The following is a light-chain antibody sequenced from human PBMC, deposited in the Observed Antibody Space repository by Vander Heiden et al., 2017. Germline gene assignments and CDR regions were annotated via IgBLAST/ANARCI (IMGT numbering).Light chain of an antibody. CDR2: QDN. J-gene: IGLJ1*01. CDR1: KLGDKY. Sequence: SYELTQPPSVPVSPGQTATIPCSGDKLGDKYASWYQQKPGQPPVLVIYQDNNRPSGIPERSSGSNSGNTATLTISGTQAMDEADYYCQAWDSNAAVFGTGTNVTVL. CDR3: QAWDSNAAV. V-gene: IGLV3-1*01.